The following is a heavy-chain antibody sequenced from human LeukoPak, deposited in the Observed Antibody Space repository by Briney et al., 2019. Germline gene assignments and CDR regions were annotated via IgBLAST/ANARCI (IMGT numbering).Heavy chain of an antibody. Sequence: SETLSLTCAVSGYSISSGYYWGWIRQPPGKELEWMGSIYHSGSTYYNPSLKSRVTISVDTSKNQFSLKLSSVTAADTAVYYCARSIAAAGTLGWRFPTFVDYWGQGTLVTVSS. J-gene: IGHJ4*02. CDR1: GYSISSGYY. CDR3: ARSIAAAGTLGWRFPTFVDY. D-gene: IGHD6-13*01. CDR2: IYHSGST. V-gene: IGHV4-38-2*01.